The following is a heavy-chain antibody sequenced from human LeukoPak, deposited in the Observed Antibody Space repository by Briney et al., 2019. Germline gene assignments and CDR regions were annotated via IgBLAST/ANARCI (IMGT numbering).Heavy chain of an antibody. V-gene: IGHV3-66*01. J-gene: IGHJ4*02. CDR2: IYSGGST. D-gene: IGHD2-8*01. CDR1: GFTFSSNY. Sequence: GGSLRLSCAASGFTFSSNYMSWVRQAPGKGLEWVSVIYSGGSTYYADSVKGRFTISRDNSKNTLYLQMNSLRAEDTAVYYCARESEMYVFDYWGQGTLVTVSS. CDR3: ARESEMYVFDY.